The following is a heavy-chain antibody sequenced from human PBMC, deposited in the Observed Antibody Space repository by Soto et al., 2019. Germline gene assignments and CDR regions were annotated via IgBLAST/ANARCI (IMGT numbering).Heavy chain of an antibody. V-gene: IGHV3-21*04. CDR1: GFTFSSYS. J-gene: IGHJ6*02. CDR2: ISSSSSYI. CDR3: AKAQSDYYYYYGMDV. Sequence: GGSLRLSCAASGFTFSSYSMNWVRQAPGKGLEWVSSISSSSSYIYYADSVKGRFTISRDNAKNSLYLQMNSLRAEDTALYYCAKAQSDYYYYYGMDVWGQGTTVTVSS.